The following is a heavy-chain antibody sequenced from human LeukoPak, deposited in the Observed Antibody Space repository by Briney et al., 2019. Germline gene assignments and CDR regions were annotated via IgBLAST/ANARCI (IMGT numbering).Heavy chain of an antibody. J-gene: IGHJ4*02. V-gene: IGHV4-39*07. Sequence: PSETLSLTCSVSGGSIRSSSHYWAWIRQPPGKGLEWIGSIYYSGNTYNNPSLKSRVTISLDTSKNQFSLKLTSVTAADTAVYYCARGGGPVFDYWGQGTLVTVSS. CDR3: ARGGGPVFDY. CDR1: GGSIRSSSHY. CDR2: IYYSGNT.